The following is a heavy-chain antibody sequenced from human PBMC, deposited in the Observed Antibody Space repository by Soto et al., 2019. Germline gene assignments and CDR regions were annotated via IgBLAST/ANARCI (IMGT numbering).Heavy chain of an antibody. J-gene: IGHJ4*02. CDR1: SGSLSGYY. CDR2: ISPSGTT. V-gene: IGHV4-34*01. CDR3: ARAPKVSGSAQTRPDF. Sequence: SETLSLTCSLYSGSLSGYYWSWIRQPPGKGLEWIGEISPSGTTNYSPSLKSRVSISVDTSKNQFSLNLTSLTAADTAVYYCARAPKVSGSAQTRPDFWGQGSRVTVSS. D-gene: IGHD6-6*01.